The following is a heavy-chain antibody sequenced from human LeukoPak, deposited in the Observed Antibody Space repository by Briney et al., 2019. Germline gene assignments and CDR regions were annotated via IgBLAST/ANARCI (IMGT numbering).Heavy chain of an antibody. Sequence: GGSLRLSCAASAFTFRSYWMSWVRQAPGNGLEWVANIKQDGSEKYYVDSVKGRFTISRDNANNSLYLQMNNLRAEDTAVYYCARVGVVVVPAATVFDYWGQGTRVTVSS. D-gene: IGHD2-2*01. V-gene: IGHV3-7*01. CDR3: ARVGVVVVPAATVFDY. J-gene: IGHJ4*02. CDR1: AFTFRSYW. CDR2: IKQDGSEK.